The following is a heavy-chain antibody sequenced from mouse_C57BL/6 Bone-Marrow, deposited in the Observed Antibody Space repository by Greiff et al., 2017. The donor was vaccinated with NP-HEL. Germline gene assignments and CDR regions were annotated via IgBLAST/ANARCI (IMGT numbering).Heavy chain of an antibody. V-gene: IGHV14-4*01. Sequence: VQLQQSGAELVRPGASVKLSCTASGFNIKDDYMHWVKQRPEQGLEWLGWIDPENGDTEYASKFQGKATITADTSSNTAYLQLSSLTSEDTAVYYCTPIYYYGSRAYWGQGTLVTVSA. D-gene: IGHD1-1*01. CDR3: TPIYYYGSRAY. CDR1: GFNIKDDY. CDR2: IDPENGDT. J-gene: IGHJ3*01.